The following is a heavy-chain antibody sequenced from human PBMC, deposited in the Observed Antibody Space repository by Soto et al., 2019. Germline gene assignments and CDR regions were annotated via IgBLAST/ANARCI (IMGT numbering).Heavy chain of an antibody. J-gene: IGHJ4*02. D-gene: IGHD6-19*01. Sequence: PGGSLRLSCAASGFTFSSYGMHWVRQAPGKGLEWVAVISYDGSNKYYADSVKGRFTISRDNSKNTLYLQMNSLRAEDTAVYYCAKGPGYSSGWYPYYFDYWGQGTLVTVSS. V-gene: IGHV3-30*18. CDR3: AKGPGYSSGWYPYYFDY. CDR2: ISYDGSNK. CDR1: GFTFSSYG.